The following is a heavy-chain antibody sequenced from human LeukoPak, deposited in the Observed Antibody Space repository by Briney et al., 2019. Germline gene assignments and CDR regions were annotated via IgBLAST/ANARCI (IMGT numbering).Heavy chain of an antibody. J-gene: IGHJ4*02. V-gene: IGHV4-39*07. CDR1: GGSISNNIYY. D-gene: IGHD4-17*01. CDR2: IYYSGST. CDR3: ARVSTTVNLIDY. Sequence: SETLSLTCSVSGGSISNNIYYWGWIRQPPGKGLEWIGNIYYSGSTYYNPSLESRVTISVDTSKNQFSLKLSSVTAADTAVYYCARVSTTVNLIDYWGQGTLVTVSS.